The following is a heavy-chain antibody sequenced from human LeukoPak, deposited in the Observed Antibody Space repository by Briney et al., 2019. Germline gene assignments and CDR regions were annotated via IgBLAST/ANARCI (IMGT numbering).Heavy chain of an antibody. V-gene: IGHV3-33*08. J-gene: IGHJ4*02. CDR1: GFTFSSYA. D-gene: IGHD1-20*01. CDR3: ARAHYNWNEPPFDS. CDR2: IWYDGSNK. Sequence: PGGSLRLSCAASGFTFSSYAMSWVRLAPSKGLEWVALIWYDGSNKYYADSVKGRFTISRDNSKNTLSLQMNSLRAEDTAVYYCARAHYNWNEPPFDSWGQGTLVTVSS.